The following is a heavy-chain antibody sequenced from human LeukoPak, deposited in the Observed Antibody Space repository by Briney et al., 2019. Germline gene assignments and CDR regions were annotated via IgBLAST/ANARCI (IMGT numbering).Heavy chain of an antibody. J-gene: IGHJ3*02. CDR3: ARGSGRSLAAFDI. CDR1: GFTFSSYG. Sequence: GGSLRLSCAASGFTFSSYGMHWVRQAPGKGLEWVAVISYDGSNKYYADSVKGRFTISRDNSKNTLYLQMNSLRAEDTAVYYCARGSGRSLAAFDIWGQGTIVTVS. D-gene: IGHD1-26*01. CDR2: ISYDGSNK. V-gene: IGHV3-30*03.